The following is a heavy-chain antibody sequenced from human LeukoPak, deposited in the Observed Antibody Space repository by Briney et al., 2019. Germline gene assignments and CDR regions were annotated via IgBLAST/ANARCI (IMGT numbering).Heavy chain of an antibody. CDR1: GFTFSSYW. V-gene: IGHV3-7*01. J-gene: IGHJ6*03. D-gene: IGHD3-3*01. Sequence: GGSLRLSCAASGFTFSSYWMSWVRQAPGKGLEWVANIKQDGSEKYYVDSVKGRFTISRDNAKNSLYLQMNSLRAEDTAVYYCAREGYDFWSGYSGWRYYYYMDVWGKGTTVTVSS. CDR2: IKQDGSEK. CDR3: AREGYDFWSGYSGWRYYYYMDV.